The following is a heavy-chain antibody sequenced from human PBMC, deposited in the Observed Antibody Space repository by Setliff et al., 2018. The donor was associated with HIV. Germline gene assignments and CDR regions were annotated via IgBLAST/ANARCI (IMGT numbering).Heavy chain of an antibody. Sequence: PSETLSLTCAVYGAPFSGFHWGWIRQPPGKGLEWIGEINHSGSTNYNPSLKSRVTISVDTSKNQFSLKLSSVTAADTAVYYCARVFPPIRGAPFGVPPGVFDIWGQGSMVTVSS. CDR2: INHSGST. CDR3: ARVFPPIRGAPFGVPPGVFDI. D-gene: IGHD2-8*01. J-gene: IGHJ3*02. V-gene: IGHV4-34*01. CDR1: GAPFSGFH.